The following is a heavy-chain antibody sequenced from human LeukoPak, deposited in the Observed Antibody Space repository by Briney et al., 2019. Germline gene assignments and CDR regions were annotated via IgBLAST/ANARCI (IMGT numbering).Heavy chain of an antibody. CDR2: ISYDGSNK. Sequence: PGGSLRLSCAASGFTFSSYAMHWVRQAPGKGLEWVAVISYDGSNKYYADSVKGRFTISGDNSKNTLYLQMNSLRAEDTAVYYCARAGYSSSWYFDYWGQGTLVTVSS. D-gene: IGHD6-13*01. CDR3: ARAGYSSSWYFDY. J-gene: IGHJ4*02. CDR1: GFTFSSYA. V-gene: IGHV3-30*04.